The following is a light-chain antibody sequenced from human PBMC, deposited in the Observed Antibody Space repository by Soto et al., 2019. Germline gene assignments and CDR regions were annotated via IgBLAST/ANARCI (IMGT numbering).Light chain of an antibody. CDR3: QHLHTYPIT. CDR2: DAS. CDR1: QGISNY. J-gene: IGKJ5*01. V-gene: IGKV1-9*01. Sequence: DIQLTQSPSFLSSSVGDRVTITCRASQGISNYLAWYQQKPRKAPKLLIYDASILKSGVPSRFSGSGSGTAFSLTSISRQPADFATYYCQHLHTYPITFGQGTRLEIK.